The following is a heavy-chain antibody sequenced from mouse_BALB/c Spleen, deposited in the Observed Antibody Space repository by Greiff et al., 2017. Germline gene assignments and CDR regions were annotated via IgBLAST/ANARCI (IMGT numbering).Heavy chain of an antibody. CDR3: ARSGLRLAY. Sequence: VQRVESGAELMKPGASVKISCKATGYTFSSYWIEWVKQRPGHGLEWIGEIFPGSGSTNYNEKFKGKATFTADTSSNTAYMQLSSLTSEDSAVYYCARSGLRLAYWGQGTLVTVSA. J-gene: IGHJ3*01. CDR2: IFPGSGST. V-gene: IGHV1-9*01. D-gene: IGHD2-4*01. CDR1: GYTFSSYW.